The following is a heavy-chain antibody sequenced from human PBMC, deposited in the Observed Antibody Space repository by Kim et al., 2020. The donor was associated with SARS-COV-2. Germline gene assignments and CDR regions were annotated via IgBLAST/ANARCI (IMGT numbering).Heavy chain of an antibody. CDR3: ARSYSGGFYVFDY. J-gene: IGHJ4*02. V-gene: IGHV4-39*01. D-gene: IGHD1-26*01. CDR1: GGSISSSGYY. CDR2: MYYTGST. Sequence: SETLSLTCSVSGGSISSSGYYWGWIRQPPGKGLEWIGTMYYTGSTYYNPSLKSRVTISVDTSKKQFSLKLSSVTAADTAVYYCARSYSGGFYVFDYWGQGTLVTVSS.